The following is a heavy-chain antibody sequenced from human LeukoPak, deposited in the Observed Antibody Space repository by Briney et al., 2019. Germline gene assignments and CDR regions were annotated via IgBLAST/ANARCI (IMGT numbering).Heavy chain of an antibody. Sequence: GGSLRLSCAASGFTFRSYAMSWVRQAPGKRLEWVANMNIDGSEKYYADSAKGRFTISRDNARNSVYLQMNSLRVEDTAVYYCARDPVEWELLLDYWGQGTLVTVSS. CDR2: MNIDGSEK. D-gene: IGHD1-26*01. J-gene: IGHJ4*02. CDR3: ARDPVEWELLLDY. CDR1: GFTFRSYA. V-gene: IGHV3-7*01.